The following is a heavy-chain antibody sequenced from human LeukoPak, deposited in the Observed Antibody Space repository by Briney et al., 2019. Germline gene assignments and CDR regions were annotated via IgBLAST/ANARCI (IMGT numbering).Heavy chain of an antibody. Sequence: WASVTVSCKAAGYTFTSYGISWVRQAPGQGLEWMGWISAYNGNTNYAQKLQGRVTMTTDTSMSTVYMELRSLRSDDTAVYYCARGGLYCSSTSCYGIEYWGQGTLVTVSS. CDR3: ARGGLYCSSTSCYGIEY. D-gene: IGHD2-2*01. J-gene: IGHJ4*02. CDR2: ISAYNGNT. CDR1: GYTFTSYG. V-gene: IGHV1-18*04.